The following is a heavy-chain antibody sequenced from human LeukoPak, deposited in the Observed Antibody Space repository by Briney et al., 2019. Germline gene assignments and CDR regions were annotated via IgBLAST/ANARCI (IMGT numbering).Heavy chain of an antibody. CDR1: GYTFTGYY. CDR3: AREIRDCTNGVCYTNYYYYYMDV. V-gene: IGHV1-2*02. D-gene: IGHD2-8*01. CDR2: INPNSGGT. J-gene: IGHJ6*03. Sequence: ASVKVSCKASGYTFTGYYMHWVRQAPGQGVEWMGWINPNSGGTNYAQKFQGRVTMTRDTSISTAYMELSRLRSDDTAVYYCAREIRDCTNGVCYTNYYYYYMDVWGKGTTVTVSS.